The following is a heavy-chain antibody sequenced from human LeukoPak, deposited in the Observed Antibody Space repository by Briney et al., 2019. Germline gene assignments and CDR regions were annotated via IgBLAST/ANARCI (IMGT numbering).Heavy chain of an antibody. V-gene: IGHV3-23*01. CDR1: GFTFSSYA. CDR3: AKGGLAGTSLDY. J-gene: IGHJ4*02. Sequence: GGSLRLSRAASGFTFSSYAMSWVRQAPGKGLEWVSAISGSGGSTYYADSVKGRFTISRDNSKNTLYLQMNSLRAEDTAVYYCAKGGLAGTSLDYWGQGTLVTVSS. D-gene: IGHD1-7*01. CDR2: ISGSGGST.